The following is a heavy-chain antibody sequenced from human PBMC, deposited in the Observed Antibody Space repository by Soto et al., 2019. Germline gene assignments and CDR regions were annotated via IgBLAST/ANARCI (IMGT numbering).Heavy chain of an antibody. CDR2: INHSGST. Sequence: PSETLSLICAVYGRSFSGYYWSWIPQPPGKGLEWIWEINHSGSTNYNPSLKSRVTISVDTSKNQFSLKLSSVTAAETAVYYCARLDYDISLNEDDAFEIWGQGAMVTVSS. D-gene: IGHD3-9*01. V-gene: IGHV4-34*01. CDR3: ARLDYDISLNEDDAFEI. CDR1: GRSFSGYY. J-gene: IGHJ3*02.